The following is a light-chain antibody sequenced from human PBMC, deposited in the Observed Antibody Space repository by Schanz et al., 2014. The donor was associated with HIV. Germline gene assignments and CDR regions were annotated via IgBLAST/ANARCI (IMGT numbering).Light chain of an antibody. CDR1: SSDVATYNY. CDR2: DVT. V-gene: IGLV2-14*03. J-gene: IGLJ2*01. CDR3: TSYTSRGTVI. Sequence: QSALTQPASVSGSPGQSITFSCTGTSSDVATYNYVSWYQQHPGKAPKLMIFDVTNRPSGISNRFSASKSGSAASLTIFGLQTEDEALYFCTSYTSRGTVIFGGGTKLTVL.